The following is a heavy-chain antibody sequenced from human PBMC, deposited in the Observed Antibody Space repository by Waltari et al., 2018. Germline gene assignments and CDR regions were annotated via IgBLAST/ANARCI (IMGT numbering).Heavy chain of an antibody. J-gene: IGHJ6*02. Sequence: QLVESGGGLIQPGGSLRLSCAASGFTVSSNYMSWVRQAPGKGLEWVSVIYSGGSTYYADSVKGRFTISRDNSKNTLYLQMNSLRAEDTAVYYCARVPGRWLQLGYGMDVWGQGTTVTVSS. V-gene: IGHV3-53*01. D-gene: IGHD5-12*01. CDR2: IYSGGST. CDR3: ARVPGRWLQLGYGMDV. CDR1: GFTVSSNY.